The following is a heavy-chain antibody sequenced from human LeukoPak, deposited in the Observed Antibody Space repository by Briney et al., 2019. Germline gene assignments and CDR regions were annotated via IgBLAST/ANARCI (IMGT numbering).Heavy chain of an antibody. J-gene: IGHJ4*02. V-gene: IGHV3-30-3*01. Sequence: GRSLRLSCAASGFTFSSYAMHWVRQAPGKGLEWVAVISYGGSNKYYADSVKGRFTISRDNSKNTLYLQMNSLRAEDTAVYYCEWSGYSSSSWYYFDYWGQGTLVTVSS. CDR2: ISYGGSNK. D-gene: IGHD6-13*01. CDR1: GFTFSSYA. CDR3: EWSGYSSSSWYYFDY.